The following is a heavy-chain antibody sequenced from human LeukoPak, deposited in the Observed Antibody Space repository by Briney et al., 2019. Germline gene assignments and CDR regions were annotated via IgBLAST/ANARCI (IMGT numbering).Heavy chain of an antibody. Sequence: GGSLRLSCAASGFTFSSYGMHWVRQAPGKGLEWVAVISYDGSNKYYADSVKGRFTISRDNSKNTLYLQMNSLRAGDTAVYYCAKDLEGGTGVDYWGQGTLVTVSS. V-gene: IGHV3-30*18. J-gene: IGHJ4*02. D-gene: IGHD1-14*01. CDR2: ISYDGSNK. CDR3: AKDLEGGTGVDY. CDR1: GFTFSSYG.